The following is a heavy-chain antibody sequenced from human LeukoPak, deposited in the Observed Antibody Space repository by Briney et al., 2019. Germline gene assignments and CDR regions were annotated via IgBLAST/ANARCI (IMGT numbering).Heavy chain of an antibody. Sequence: GESLKISCKGSGYSFTSYWISWVRQMPGKDLEWMGRIDPSYSYTNYSPSFQGHVTISADKSISTAYLQWSSLKASDTAMYYCARTGSNDSTGYTKPLDAFDIWGQGTMVTVSS. CDR2: IDPSYSYT. J-gene: IGHJ3*02. V-gene: IGHV5-10-1*01. CDR3: ARTGSNDSTGYTKPLDAFDI. D-gene: IGHD3-22*01. CDR1: GYSFTSYW.